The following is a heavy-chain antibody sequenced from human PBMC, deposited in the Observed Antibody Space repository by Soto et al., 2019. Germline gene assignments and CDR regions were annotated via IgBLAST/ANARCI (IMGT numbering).Heavy chain of an antibody. CDR1: GFTFSSYA. CDR2: ISYDGSNK. J-gene: IGHJ4*02. V-gene: IGHV3-30-3*01. CDR3: ARELDGDYLDY. D-gene: IGHD2-21*02. Sequence: GGSLRLSCAASGFTFSSYAMHWVRQAPGKGLEWVAVISYDGSNKYYADSVKGRFTISRDNSKNTLYLQMNSLRAEDTAVYYCARELDGDYLDYWGQGTLVTVSS.